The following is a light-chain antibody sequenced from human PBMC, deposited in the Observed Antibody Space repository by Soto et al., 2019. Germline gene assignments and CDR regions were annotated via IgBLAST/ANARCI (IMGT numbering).Light chain of an antibody. V-gene: IGKV3D-15*01. CDR2: GAS. J-gene: IGKJ3*01. Sequence: EIVMTQSPATLSVSPGERATLSCRASQSVNIYLAWYQQKPGQAPRLLIFGASSRATGIPARFSGSGSGTEFTLSISSLQSEDSAVYFCQQYDNWPFTFGPGTKVDIK. CDR3: QQYDNWPFT. CDR1: QSVNIY.